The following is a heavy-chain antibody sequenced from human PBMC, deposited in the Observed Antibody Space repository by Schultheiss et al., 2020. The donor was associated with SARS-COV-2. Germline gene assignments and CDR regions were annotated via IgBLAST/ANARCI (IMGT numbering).Heavy chain of an antibody. V-gene: IGHV4-61*08. D-gene: IGHD3-3*01. CDR3: ARAYITIFGVVHYNWFDP. CDR1: GGSISSGGYY. J-gene: IGHJ5*02. CDR2: IYYSGST. Sequence: SETLSLTCTVSGGSISSGGYYWSWIRQHPGKGLEWIGYIYYSGSTNYNPSLKSRVTISVDTSKNQFSLKLSSVTAADTAVYYCARAYITIFGVVHYNWFDPWGQGTLVTVSS.